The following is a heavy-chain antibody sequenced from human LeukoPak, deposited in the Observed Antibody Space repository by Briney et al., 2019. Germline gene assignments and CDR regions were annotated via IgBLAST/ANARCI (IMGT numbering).Heavy chain of an antibody. Sequence: ASVKVSCKASGYTFTGYYMHWVRQPPGQGLDCMGWINPNSGGTNYAQKFQGRVTMTRDTSISTAYMELSRLRSDDTAVYYCARARFGSGYLNDYWGQGTLVTVSS. CDR1: GYTFTGYY. D-gene: IGHD3-22*01. CDR3: ARARFGSGYLNDY. V-gene: IGHV1-2*02. J-gene: IGHJ4*02. CDR2: INPNSGGT.